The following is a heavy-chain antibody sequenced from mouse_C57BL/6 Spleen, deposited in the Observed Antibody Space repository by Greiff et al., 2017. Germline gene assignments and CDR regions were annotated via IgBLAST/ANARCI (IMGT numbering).Heavy chain of an antibody. Sequence: QVQLKQSGPELVKPGASVKISCKASGYAFSSSWMNWVKQRPGKGLEWIGRIYPGDGDTNYNGKFTGKATLTADKSSSTAYMQLRSLTAEDSAVYFWAREILRYYCDYWGQGTTLTVSS. J-gene: IGHJ2*01. CDR1: GYAFSSSW. CDR3: AREILRYYCDY. V-gene: IGHV1-82*01. D-gene: IGHD1-1*01. CDR2: IYPGDGDT.